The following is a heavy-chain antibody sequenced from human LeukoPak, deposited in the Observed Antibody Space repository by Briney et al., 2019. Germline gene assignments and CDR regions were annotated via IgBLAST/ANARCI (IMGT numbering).Heavy chain of an antibody. D-gene: IGHD6-19*01. CDR3: VRDVAPSGQYYFDY. Sequence: GGSLRLSCAASGFTFNHYGLHWVRQAPGKGLEWVAVISYDGSAKYYADSVKGRFDISRDDSKNTLDLQMNSLRADDTALYYCVRDVAPSGQYYFDYWGQGALVTVS. J-gene: IGHJ4*02. CDR1: GFTFNHYG. CDR2: ISYDGSAK. V-gene: IGHV3-33*01.